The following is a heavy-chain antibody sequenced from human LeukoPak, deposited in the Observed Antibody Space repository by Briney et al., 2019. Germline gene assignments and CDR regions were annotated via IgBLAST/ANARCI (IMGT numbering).Heavy chain of an antibody. Sequence: PGGSLRLSCAAFGFTFSSYAMSWVRQAPGKGLEWVSAISGSGGSTYYADSVKGRFTISRDNSKNTLYLQMNSLRAEDTAVYYCAKDRDIVVVIAIHGFDYWGQGTLVTVSS. CDR1: GFTFSSYA. D-gene: IGHD2-21*01. V-gene: IGHV3-23*01. CDR2: ISGSGGST. J-gene: IGHJ4*02. CDR3: AKDRDIVVVIAIHGFDY.